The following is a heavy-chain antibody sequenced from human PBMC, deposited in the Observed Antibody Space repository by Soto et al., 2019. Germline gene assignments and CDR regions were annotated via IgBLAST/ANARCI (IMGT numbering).Heavy chain of an antibody. V-gene: IGHV3-74*01. D-gene: IGHD4-17*01. CDR2: INSDGSST. J-gene: IGHJ4*02. Sequence: GGSLRLSCAASGFTFSSYWMHWVRQAPGKGLVWVSRINSDGSSTSYADSVKGRFTISRDNSKNTLYLQMNSLRAEDTAVYYCAKCYGDYLHPGISFDYWGQGTQVTVSS. CDR1: GFTFSSYW. CDR3: AKCYGDYLHPGISFDY.